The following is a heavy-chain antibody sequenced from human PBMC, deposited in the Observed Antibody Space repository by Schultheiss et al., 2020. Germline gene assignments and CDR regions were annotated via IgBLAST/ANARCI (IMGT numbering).Heavy chain of an antibody. CDR3: AREALRRDGYNPDYFDY. Sequence: ASVKVSCKASGYTFTGYYMHWVRQAPGQGLEWMGWINPNSGGTNYAQKFQGWVTMTRDTSISTAYMELSRLRSDDTAVYYCAREALRRDGYNPDYFDYWGQGTLVTVSS. D-gene: IGHD5-24*01. J-gene: IGHJ4*02. CDR1: GYTFTGYY. V-gene: IGHV1-2*04. CDR2: INPNSGGT.